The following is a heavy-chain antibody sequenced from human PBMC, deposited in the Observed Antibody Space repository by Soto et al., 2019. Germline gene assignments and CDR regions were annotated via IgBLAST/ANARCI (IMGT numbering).Heavy chain of an antibody. Sequence: QVQLVESGGGVVRPGKSLTVSCTGSGFVFGGYGIHWVRQTPGKGLEWLAMTSYDGSNKYFADSVKGRFTISRDNSKNTVYLQMDNLRLEETAVYYCARGGDVFDYWGRGTLVTVSS. CDR1: GFVFGGYG. CDR3: ARGGDVFDY. J-gene: IGHJ4*02. V-gene: IGHV3-30*03. D-gene: IGHD3-16*01. CDR2: TSYDGSNK.